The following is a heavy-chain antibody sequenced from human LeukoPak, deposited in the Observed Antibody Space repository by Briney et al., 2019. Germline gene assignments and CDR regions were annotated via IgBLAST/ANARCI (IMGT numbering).Heavy chain of an antibody. CDR1: GGSISSSSYY. CDR3: ARGLLSGGNWFDP. J-gene: IGHJ5*02. D-gene: IGHD2-21*02. CDR2: IYYSGST. V-gene: IGHV4-39*07. Sequence: PSETLSLTCTVSGGSISSSSYYWGWIRQPPGKGLEWIGSIYYSGSTYYNPSLKSRVTISIDTSKNQFSLKLSSVTAADTAVYYCARGLLSGGNWFDPWGQGTRVTVSS.